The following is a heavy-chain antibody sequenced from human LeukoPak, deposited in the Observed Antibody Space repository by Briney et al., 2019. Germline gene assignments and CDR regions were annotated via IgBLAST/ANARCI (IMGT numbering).Heavy chain of an antibody. CDR3: ARGSGIAVAGTEDYYMDV. CDR1: GYTFTSYY. CDR2: IIPIFGTA. J-gene: IGHJ6*03. V-gene: IGHV1-69*05. D-gene: IGHD6-19*01. Sequence: SVKVSCKASGYTFTSYYMHWVRQAPGQGLEWMGGIIPIFGTANYAQKFQGRVTITTDESTSTAYMELSSLRSEDTAVYYCARGSGIAVAGTEDYYMDVWGKGTTVTVSS.